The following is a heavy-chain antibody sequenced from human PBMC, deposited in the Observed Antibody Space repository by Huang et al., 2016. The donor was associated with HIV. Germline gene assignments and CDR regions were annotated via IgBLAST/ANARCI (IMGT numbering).Heavy chain of an antibody. J-gene: IGHJ5*02. CDR3: ARDHWYPLQNWFDL. D-gene: IGHD1-1*01. CDR1: GYIFTKYG. V-gene: IGHV1-18*04. CDR2: ISAYNGNT. Sequence: QVELVQSGAEVKRPGASVRVSCKASGYIFTKYGINWVRQAPGQGLEWMGWISAYNGNTNYAEKLQGRVTLTGETSTTTAYMELRDVTSADTAVYYCARDHWYPLQNWFDLWGQGTLVTVSS.